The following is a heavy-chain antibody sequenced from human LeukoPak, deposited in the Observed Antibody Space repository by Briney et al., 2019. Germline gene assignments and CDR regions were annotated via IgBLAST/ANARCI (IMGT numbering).Heavy chain of an antibody. CDR3: ARDGAAPIVGATDDY. D-gene: IGHD1-26*01. CDR2: IYSGGST. J-gene: IGHJ4*02. CDR1: GFTVSSNY. V-gene: IGHV3-66*01. Sequence: EGSLRLSCAASGFTVSSNYMSWVRQAPGKGLEWVSVIYSGGSTYYADSVKGRFTISRDNSKNTLYHQMNSLRAEDTAVYYCARDGAAPIVGATDDYWGQGTLVTVSS.